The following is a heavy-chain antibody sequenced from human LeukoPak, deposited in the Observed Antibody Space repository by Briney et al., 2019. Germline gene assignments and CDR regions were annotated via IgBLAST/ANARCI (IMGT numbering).Heavy chain of an antibody. D-gene: IGHD3-22*01. CDR1: GFTFSSYS. CDR3: ARDYYDSSGSYYYYYMDV. Sequence: GSLRLSCAASGFTFSSYSMNWVRQAPGKGLEWVAVISYDGSNKYYADSVKGRFTISRDNSKNTLYLQMNSLRAEDTAVYYCARDYYDSSGSYYYYYMDVWGKGTTVTVSS. J-gene: IGHJ6*03. V-gene: IGHV3-30*03. CDR2: ISYDGSNK.